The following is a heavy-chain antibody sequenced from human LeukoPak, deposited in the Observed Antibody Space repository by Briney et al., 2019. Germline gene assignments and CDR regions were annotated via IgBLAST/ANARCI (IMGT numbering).Heavy chain of an antibody. CDR2: IYYSGST. J-gene: IGHJ4*02. CDR3: ARYLGGLWFGEQLLTDY. D-gene: IGHD3-10*01. CDR1: GGSISSSSYY. V-gene: IGHV4-39*07. Sequence: SATLSLTCTVSGGSISSSSYYWGWIRQPPGKGLEWIGSIYYSGSTYYNPSLKSRVTISVDTSKNQFSLKLSSVTAADTAVYYCARYLGGLWFGEQLLTDYWGQGTLVTVSS.